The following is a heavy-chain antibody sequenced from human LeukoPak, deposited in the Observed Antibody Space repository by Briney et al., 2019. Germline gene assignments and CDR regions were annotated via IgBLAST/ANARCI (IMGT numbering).Heavy chain of an antibody. Sequence: ASVEVSFKASGYTFTSYDINWVRQATGQGLGWMGWMNPNSGNTGYAQKFQGRGTITRNTSISTAYMELSSLRSEDTAVYYCARARRIAAAGTHYMDVGGEGTTVTVSS. CDR1: GYTFTSYD. CDR2: MNPNSGNT. V-gene: IGHV1-8*03. D-gene: IGHD6-13*01. CDR3: ARARRIAAAGTHYMDV. J-gene: IGHJ6*03.